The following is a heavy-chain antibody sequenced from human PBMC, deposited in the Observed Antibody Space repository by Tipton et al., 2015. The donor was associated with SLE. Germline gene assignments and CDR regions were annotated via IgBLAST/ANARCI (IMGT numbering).Heavy chain of an antibody. CDR1: GGSISSGSQY. CDR3: ASEGPARNNRFDP. J-gene: IGHJ5*02. Sequence: TLSLTCTVSGGSISSGSQYWSWIRQPAGKGLEWIGRIYSRGSMNYNLSLRSRVTISMDTSRNEFSLNLSSVTAADTAVYYCASEGPARNNRFDPWGQGTLVTVSS. D-gene: IGHD2-2*01. CDR2: IYSRGSM. V-gene: IGHV4-61*02.